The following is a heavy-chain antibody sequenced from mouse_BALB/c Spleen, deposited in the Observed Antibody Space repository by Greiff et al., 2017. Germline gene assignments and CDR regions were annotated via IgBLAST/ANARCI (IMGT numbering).Heavy chain of an antibody. Sequence: DVKLVESGGGLVKPGGSLKLSCAASGFTFSSYAMSWVRQSPEKRLEWVAEISSGGSYTYYPDTVTGRFTISRDNAKNTLYLEMSSLRSEDTAMYYCARVGENAMDYWGQGTSVTVSS. CDR2: ISSGGSYT. D-gene: IGHD3-3*01. J-gene: IGHJ4*01. CDR3: ARVGENAMDY. CDR1: GFTFSSYA. V-gene: IGHV5-9-4*01.